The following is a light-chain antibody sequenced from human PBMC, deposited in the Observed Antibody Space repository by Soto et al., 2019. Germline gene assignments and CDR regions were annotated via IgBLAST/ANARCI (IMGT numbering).Light chain of an antibody. CDR2: GAS. CDR1: QSVSSSY. CDR3: QQYGSSPPLT. J-gene: IGKJ4*01. Sequence: EIVLTQSPGTLSLSPGEIATLSCRASQSVSSSYLAWYQQKPGQAPRLLIYGASSRATGITDRFSGSGSWTDFNLTISRLELEDFAVYYCQQYGSSPPLTFGGGTKVEIK. V-gene: IGKV3-20*01.